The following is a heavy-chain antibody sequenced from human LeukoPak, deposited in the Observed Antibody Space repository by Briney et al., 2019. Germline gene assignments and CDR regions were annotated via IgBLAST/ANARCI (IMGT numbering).Heavy chain of an antibody. CDR2: ISNSNDYI. V-gene: IGHV3-21*01. CDR3: AKGGSGSYFSFDP. Sequence: GGSLRLSCAASRFTFSTYSMNWVRQAPGKGLGWVSSISNSNDYIYYADSVKGRFTVSRDDAKNSLYLQMNSLRAEDTAIYYCAKGGSGSYFSFDPWGQGTLVTVSS. CDR1: RFTFSTYS. D-gene: IGHD3-10*01. J-gene: IGHJ5*02.